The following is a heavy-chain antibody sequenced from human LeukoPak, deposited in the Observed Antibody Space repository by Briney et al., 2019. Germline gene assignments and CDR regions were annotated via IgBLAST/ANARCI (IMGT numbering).Heavy chain of an antibody. Sequence: SVKVSCKASGFTFTSSAMQWVRQARGQRLERIGWIVVGSGNTNYAQKFQERVTITRDMSTSTAYMELSSLRSEDTAVYYCAAVQYYYDSSGAEQYYFDYWGQGTLVTVSS. J-gene: IGHJ4*02. V-gene: IGHV1-58*02. CDR1: GFTFTSSA. D-gene: IGHD3-22*01. CDR3: AAVQYYYDSSGAEQYYFDY. CDR2: IVVGSGNT.